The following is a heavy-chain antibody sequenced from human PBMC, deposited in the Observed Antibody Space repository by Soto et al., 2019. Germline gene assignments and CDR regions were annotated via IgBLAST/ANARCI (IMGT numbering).Heavy chain of an antibody. J-gene: IGHJ4*02. Sequence: PGGSLRLSCAASGFTFSSYAMHWVRQAPGKGLERVAVISYDGSNKYYADSEKGRFTISRDNSKNTLCLQMNSLRAEDTAVYYCARDGYCSGGSCLSVDYWGQGTLVTVSS. CDR3: ARDGYCSGGSCLSVDY. CDR1: GFTFSSYA. D-gene: IGHD2-15*01. V-gene: IGHV3-30-3*01. CDR2: ISYDGSNK.